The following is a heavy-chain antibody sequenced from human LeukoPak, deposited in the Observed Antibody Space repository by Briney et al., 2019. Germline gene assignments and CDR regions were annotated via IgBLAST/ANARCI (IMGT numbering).Heavy chain of an antibody. D-gene: IGHD3-9*01. J-gene: IGHJ3*02. Sequence: GGSLRLSCAASGFTFSRYAMSWVRQAPGKGLEWVSAISDSDGSTWYADSVKGRFTISRDNSKNTLYLQMNSLRAEDTAVYYCARVQYYDILTGYYSPGAFDIWGQGTMVTVSS. CDR2: ISDSDGST. CDR3: ARVQYYDILTGYYSPGAFDI. V-gene: IGHV3-23*01. CDR1: GFTFSRYA.